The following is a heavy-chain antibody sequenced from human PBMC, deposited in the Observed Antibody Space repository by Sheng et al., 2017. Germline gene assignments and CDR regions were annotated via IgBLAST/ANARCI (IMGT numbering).Heavy chain of an antibody. V-gene: IGHV1-69*12. D-gene: IGHD2-15*01. CDR1: GGTFSSYT. CDR3: AKTMVVTDDAFDI. Sequence: QVQLVQSGAEVKKPGSSVRVSCKASGGTFSSYTINWVRQAPGQGLEWMGGIIPFFDTANYAQIFQGRVTITADESTNTTYMDLSSLTSEDTAVYYCAKTMVVTDDAFDIWGQGTMVTVSS. J-gene: IGHJ3*02. CDR2: IIPFFDTA.